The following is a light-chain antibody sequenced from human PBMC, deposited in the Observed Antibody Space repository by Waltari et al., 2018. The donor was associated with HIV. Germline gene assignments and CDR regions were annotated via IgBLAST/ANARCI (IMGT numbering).Light chain of an antibody. CDR3: YCAADKNV. J-gene: IGLJ2*01. CDR2: KDT. Sequence: SFDLTQPSSVSVSPGQTARTPCSGTVVATHFVRWFQQKPGRPPTLVIYKDTERPSEIPERFSGSSSGTTATLTITGAQVEDEADYYCYCAADKNVLGGGTKLTVL. V-gene: IGLV3-27*01. CDR1: VVATHF.